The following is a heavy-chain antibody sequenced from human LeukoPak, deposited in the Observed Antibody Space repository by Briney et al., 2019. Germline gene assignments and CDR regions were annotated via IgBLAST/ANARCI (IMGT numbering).Heavy chain of an antibody. CDR2: IYYSGST. Sequence: SETLSLTCTVSGGSISSYYWSWIRQPAGKGLEWIGYIYYSGSTYYNPSLKSRVTISVDTSKNQFSLKLSSVTAADTAVYYCARGDYYGSGSYPKNWFDPWGQGTLVTVSS. CDR3: ARGDYYGSGSYPKNWFDP. V-gene: IGHV4-59*12. CDR1: GGSISSYY. J-gene: IGHJ5*02. D-gene: IGHD3-10*01.